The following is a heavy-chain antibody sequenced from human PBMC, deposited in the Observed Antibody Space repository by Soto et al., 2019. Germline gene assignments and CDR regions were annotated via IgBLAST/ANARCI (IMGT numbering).Heavy chain of an antibody. Sequence: GGSLRLSCAASGFTFSSYAMHWVRQAPGKGLEYVSAISSNGGSTYYANSVKGRFTISRDNSKNTLYLQMGSLRAEDMAVYYCARDRCSGGSCYPDYWGQGTLVTVSS. CDR3: ARDRCSGGSCYPDY. CDR1: GFTFSSYA. V-gene: IGHV3-64*01. D-gene: IGHD2-15*01. CDR2: ISSNGGST. J-gene: IGHJ4*02.